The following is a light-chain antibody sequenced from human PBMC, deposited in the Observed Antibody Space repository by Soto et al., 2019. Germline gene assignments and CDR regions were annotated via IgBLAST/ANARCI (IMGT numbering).Light chain of an antibody. Sequence: ALTQPASVSGSPGQSITISCTGTSSDIGGYNYVSWYQQHPGKAPKLMIYEVSNRPSGVSNRFSGSKSGNTASLTISGLQAEDEADYYCTSYTSSSTNYVFGTGTKLTVL. CDR3: TSYTSSSTNYV. CDR1: SSDIGGYNY. CDR2: EVS. V-gene: IGLV2-14*01. J-gene: IGLJ1*01.